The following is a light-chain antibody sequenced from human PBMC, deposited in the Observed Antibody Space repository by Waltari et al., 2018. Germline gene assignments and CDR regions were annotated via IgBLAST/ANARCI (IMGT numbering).Light chain of an antibody. CDR3: CSYAGSSTLV. CDR2: DVT. CDR1: STAVGVYKY. V-gene: IGLV2-23*02. Sequence: QPALTQPASVSGSPGQSITISSTGTSTAVGVYKYVSWYQQHPGKAPKLMIYDVTKRPSGVSDRFSGSKSGNTASLTISGLQAEDEADYYCCSYAGSSTLVFGGGTKLTVL. J-gene: IGLJ2*01.